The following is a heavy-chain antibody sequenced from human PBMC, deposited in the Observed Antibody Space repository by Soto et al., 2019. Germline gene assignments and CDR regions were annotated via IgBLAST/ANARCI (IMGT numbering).Heavy chain of an antibody. Sequence: SETLSLTCTVSGGSISSYYWSWIRQPPGKGLEWIGYIYYSGSTNYNPSLKSRVTISVDTSTNHFSLNLNSVTAADTAIYYCARGGSGYDWFDSWGQGTLVTVSS. CDR3: ARGGSGYDWFDS. V-gene: IGHV4-59*12. J-gene: IGHJ5*01. CDR2: IYYSGST. CDR1: GGSISSYY. D-gene: IGHD5-12*01.